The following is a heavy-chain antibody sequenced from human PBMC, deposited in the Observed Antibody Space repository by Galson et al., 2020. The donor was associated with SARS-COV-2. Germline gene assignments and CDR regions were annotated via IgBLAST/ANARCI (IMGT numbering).Heavy chain of an antibody. Sequence: ASVKVSCKASGYTFTSYGISWVRQAPGQGLEWMGWISAYNGNTNYAQKLQGRVTMTTDTSTSTAYMELRSLRSNDTAVYYCARDDPMDIVVVPAARPNDYWGQGTLVTVSS. D-gene: IGHD2-2*03. CDR2: ISAYNGNT. CDR3: ARDDPMDIVVVPAARPNDY. V-gene: IGHV1-18*01. J-gene: IGHJ4*02. CDR1: GYTFTSYG.